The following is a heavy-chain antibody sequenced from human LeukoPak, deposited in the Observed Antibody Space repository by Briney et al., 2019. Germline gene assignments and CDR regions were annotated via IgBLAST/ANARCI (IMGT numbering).Heavy chain of an antibody. CDR2: IFTSGSA. D-gene: IGHD3-10*01. CDR3: ASGYGSGSYLY. V-gene: IGHV4-4*07. CDR1: GGSISKYY. J-gene: IGHJ4*02. Sequence: SETLSLTCTVSGGSISKYYLSWIRQPAGKGLEWTGRIFTSGSATSSSSLKSRVTMSADTSKNQFSLNLSSVTAADTAVYFCASGYGSGSYLYWGQGILVTVSS.